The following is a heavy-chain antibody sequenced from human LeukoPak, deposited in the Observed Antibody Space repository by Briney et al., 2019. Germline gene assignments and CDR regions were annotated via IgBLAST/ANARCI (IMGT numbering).Heavy chain of an antibody. D-gene: IGHD3-10*01. CDR3: AKSQFSFGSGATRPLFDY. Sequence: ASVKVSCKTSGYIFTDYYIHWVRQARGQGLEWMAWINPNSGGTYFAQKFEARVTLTRDTSINTAYMEMRGLTSDDTAVYYCAKSQFSFGSGATRPLFDYWGRGAQVTVSS. CDR1: GYIFTDYY. V-gene: IGHV1-2*02. CDR2: INPNSGGT. J-gene: IGHJ4*02.